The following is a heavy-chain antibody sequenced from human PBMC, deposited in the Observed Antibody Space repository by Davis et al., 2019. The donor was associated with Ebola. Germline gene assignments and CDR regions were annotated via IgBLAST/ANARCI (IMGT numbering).Heavy chain of an antibody. CDR2: MSYHGSHT. CDR1: AFSFDTHG. CDR3: ARDVAGRAGY. J-gene: IGHJ4*02. Sequence: GESLKISCAGFAFSFDTHGLHWVRQAPGKGLEWVASMSYHGSHTSYIDSVKGRFTISSDNSKNTLFLQMNSLRADDTAVYYCARDVAGRAGYWGQGTLVTVSS. V-gene: IGHV3-30*03. D-gene: IGHD1-14*01.